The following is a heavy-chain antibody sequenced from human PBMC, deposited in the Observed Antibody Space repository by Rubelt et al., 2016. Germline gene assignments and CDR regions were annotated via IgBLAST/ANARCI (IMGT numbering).Heavy chain of an antibody. Sequence: YISGGSSTIYYADPVKGRFTISRDNSKNTLYLQMNSLRAEDTDVYYCASEGDGYNSDAFDIWGQGTTVTVSS. V-gene: IGHV3-48*01. CDR3: ASEGDGYNSDAFDI. D-gene: IGHD5-24*01. J-gene: IGHJ3*02. CDR2: ISGGSSTI.